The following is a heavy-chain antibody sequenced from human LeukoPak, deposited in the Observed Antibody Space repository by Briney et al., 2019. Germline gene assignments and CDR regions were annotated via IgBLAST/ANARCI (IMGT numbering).Heavy chain of an antibody. CDR3: AREDCGGDCYHY. V-gene: IGHV1-2*02. Sequence: ASVKVSCKASGYTFTGYFIHWVRQAPGQGLEWMGWINPNSGGTNYAQKFQDRVTMTRDTSISTVYMELSRLRSDGTAVYYCAREDCGGDCYHYWGQGTLVTVSS. J-gene: IGHJ4*02. D-gene: IGHD2-21*02. CDR2: INPNSGGT. CDR1: GYTFTGYF.